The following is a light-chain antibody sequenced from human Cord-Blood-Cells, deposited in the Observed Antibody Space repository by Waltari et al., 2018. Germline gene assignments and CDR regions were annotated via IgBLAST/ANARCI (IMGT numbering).Light chain of an antibody. Sequence: DIQMTQSPSSLSASVGDRVTITCRASQSISSYLNWYQQKPGKAPKLLIYAASSLQSGVPSRFSGSGSGTDFTLTISSLQPEDFATYYCQQYGSSPTFGPGTKVDIK. CDR2: AAS. V-gene: IGKV1-39*01. CDR3: QQYGSSPT. CDR1: QSISSY. J-gene: IGKJ3*01.